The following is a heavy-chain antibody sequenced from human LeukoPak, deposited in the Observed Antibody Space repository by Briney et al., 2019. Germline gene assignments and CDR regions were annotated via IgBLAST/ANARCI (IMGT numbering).Heavy chain of an antibody. CDR1: GFTFGKYW. Sequence: PGGSLRLSCVASGFTFGKYWMSGVGQAPGKGREGVGNIKLDGSEKNYVYSVKGLFTISRDNTKNYLYLQMNSLRAEDTAVFYCARDQYDTWSRRGNFDSWGQGTLVIVSS. CDR2: IKLDGSEK. D-gene: IGHD3-3*01. J-gene: IGHJ4*02. V-gene: IGHV3-7*03. CDR3: ARDQYDTWSRRGNFDS.